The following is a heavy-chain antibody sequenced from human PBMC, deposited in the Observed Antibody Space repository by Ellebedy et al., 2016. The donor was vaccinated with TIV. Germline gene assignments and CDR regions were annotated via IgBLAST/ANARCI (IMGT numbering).Heavy chain of an antibody. V-gene: IGHV1-69*05. J-gene: IGHJ6*02. CDR3: ARSQGYGDYGQYGMDV. CDR2: IIPIFGTA. CDR1: GGTFSSYA. Sequence: SVKVSCXASGGTFSSYAISWVRQAPGQGLEWMGGIIPIFGTANYAQKFQGRVTMTRDTSTSTVYMELSSLRSEDTAVYYCARSQGYGDYGQYGMDVWGQGTTVTVSS. D-gene: IGHD4-17*01.